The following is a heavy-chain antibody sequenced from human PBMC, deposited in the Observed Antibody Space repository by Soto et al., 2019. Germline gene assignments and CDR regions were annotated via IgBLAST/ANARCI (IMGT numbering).Heavy chain of an antibody. CDR2: IYHSGST. Sequence: PSETLSLTCAVSGGSISSGGYSWSWIRQPPGKGLEWIGYIYHSGSTYYNPSLKSRVTISVDRPKNQFSLKLSSVTAADTAVYYCARGKTYYYGSGSYYTFDPWGQGTLVTVSS. J-gene: IGHJ5*02. V-gene: IGHV4-30-2*01. CDR1: GGSISSGGYS. CDR3: ARGKTYYYGSGSYYTFDP. D-gene: IGHD3-10*01.